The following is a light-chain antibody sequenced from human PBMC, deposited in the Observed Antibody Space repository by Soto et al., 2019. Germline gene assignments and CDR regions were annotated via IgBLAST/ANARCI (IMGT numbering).Light chain of an antibody. CDR1: QSLSGW. Sequence: IQMTQSPSTLSASVGDRVTITCRASQSLSGWLAWYQQKPGKAPNLLIYDTSTLKSGVPSRFSGSGSGTDFTLTISSLQPEDFATYYCQQYNSYSRTFGQGTKVDIK. CDR3: QQYNSYSRT. CDR2: DTS. V-gene: IGKV1-5*01. J-gene: IGKJ1*01.